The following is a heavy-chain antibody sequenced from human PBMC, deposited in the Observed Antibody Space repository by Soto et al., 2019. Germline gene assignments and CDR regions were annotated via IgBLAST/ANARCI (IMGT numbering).Heavy chain of an antibody. CDR3: ARPPIVGATHEFDF. CDR2: ISRSSSYR. J-gene: IGHJ4*02. D-gene: IGHD1-26*01. V-gene: IGHV3-21*01. CDR1: GFTFSIYR. Sequence: PGGSLRLSCGASGFTFSIYRMTWVRRAPGKGLEWVASISRSSSYRYYADSVLGRFTISRDNAKNSLYLQMNSLRAEDTAVYFCARPPIVGATHEFDFWGQGTLVTVSS.